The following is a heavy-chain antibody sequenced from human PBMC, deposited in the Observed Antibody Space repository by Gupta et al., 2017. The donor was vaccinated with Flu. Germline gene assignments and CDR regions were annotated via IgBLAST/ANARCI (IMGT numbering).Heavy chain of an antibody. CDR3: ARAFTSSGYLFDC. D-gene: IGHD3-3*01. CDR1: SSYA. J-gene: IGHJ4*02. V-gene: IGHV3-30-3*01. CDR2: ISYDGSNK. Sequence: SSYAMHWVRQAPGKGLEWVAVISYDGSNKYYADSVKGRFTISRDNSKNTLYLQMNSLRAEDTAVYYCARAFTSSGYLFDCWGQGTLVTVSS.